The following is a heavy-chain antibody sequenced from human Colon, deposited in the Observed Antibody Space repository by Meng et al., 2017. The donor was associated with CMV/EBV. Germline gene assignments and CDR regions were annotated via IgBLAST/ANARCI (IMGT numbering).Heavy chain of an antibody. Sequence: GESLKISCAASGFTFMSYGIHWVRQAPGKGLEWVAMIWYDGSSEYYGDSVKGRFTVSRDNAKNTLYLQMKSLRAEDTAVYSCARSAPYVYSSPGVWGQGTTVTVSS. J-gene: IGHJ6*02. V-gene: IGHV3-33*01. CDR2: IWYDGSSE. CDR3: ARSAPYVYSSPGV. D-gene: IGHD6-19*01. CDR1: GFTFMSYG.